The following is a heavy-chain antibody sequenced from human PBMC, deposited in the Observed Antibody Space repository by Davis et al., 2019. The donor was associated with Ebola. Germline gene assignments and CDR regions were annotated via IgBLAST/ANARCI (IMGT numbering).Heavy chain of an antibody. CDR2: ISWNSDSI. CDR3: ARDGMATIPPCDY. V-gene: IGHV3-9*01. Sequence: SLKISCAASGFTFDDYAMHWVRQAPGKGLEWVSSISWNSDSIGSADSLRGRFTISRDNAKNSLYLQMNSLRAEDTAVYYCARDGMATIPPCDYWGQGTLVTVSS. J-gene: IGHJ4*02. CDR1: GFTFDDYA. D-gene: IGHD5-24*01.